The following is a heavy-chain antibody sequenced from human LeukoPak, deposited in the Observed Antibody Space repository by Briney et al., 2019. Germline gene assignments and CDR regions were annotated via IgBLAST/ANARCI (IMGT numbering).Heavy chain of an antibody. J-gene: IGHJ4*02. D-gene: IGHD6-13*01. CDR1: GGSISSNS. Sequence: ETLSLTCTVSGGSISSNSYYWGWIRQPPGKGLEWVSSISSSSSYIYYADSVKGRFTISRDNAKNSLYLQMNSLRAEDTAVYYCARHYSSSWYAIGNDYWGQGTLVTVSS. V-gene: IGHV3-21*01. CDR2: ISSSSSYI. CDR3: ARHYSSSWYAIGNDY.